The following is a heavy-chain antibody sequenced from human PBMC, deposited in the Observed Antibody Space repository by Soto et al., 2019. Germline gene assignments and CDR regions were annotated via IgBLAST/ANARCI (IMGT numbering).Heavy chain of an antibody. J-gene: IGHJ4*02. CDR2: IYYSGST. CDR3: ARFCSGGSCYSRDTVITYYFDY. V-gene: IGHV4-31*03. Sequence: QVQLQESGPGLVKPSQTLSLTCTVSGGSISSGGYYWSWIRQHPGKGLEWIGYIYYSGSTYYNPSLKSRVTISVDTSKNQFSLKLSSVTAADTAVYYCARFCSGGSCYSRDTVITYYFDYWGRGTLVTVSS. CDR1: GGSISSGGYY. D-gene: IGHD2-15*01.